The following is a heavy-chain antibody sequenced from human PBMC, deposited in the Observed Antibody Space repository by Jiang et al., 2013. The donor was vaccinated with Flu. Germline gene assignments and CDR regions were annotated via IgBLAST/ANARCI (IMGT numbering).Heavy chain of an antibody. J-gene: IGHJ2*01. Sequence: QLVESGPGLVKPSETLSLTCTVSGGSISSYYWSWIRQPPGKGLEWIGYIYYSGSTNHNPSLKSRVTISVDTSKNQFSLKLSSVTAADTAAYYCARRIAVAGTDGWYFDLWGRGTLVTVSS. CDR2: IYYSGST. CDR1: GGSISSYY. CDR3: ARRIAVAGTDGWYFDL. V-gene: IGHV4-59*08. D-gene: IGHD6-19*01.